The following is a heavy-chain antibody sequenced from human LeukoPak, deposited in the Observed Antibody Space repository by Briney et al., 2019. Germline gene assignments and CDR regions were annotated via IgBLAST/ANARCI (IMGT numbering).Heavy chain of an antibody. CDR1: GFTFSSYW. D-gene: IGHD1-26*01. J-gene: IGHJ4*02. V-gene: IGHV3-7*03. Sequence: GGSLRLSCAASGFTFSSYWMSWVRQAPGKGLEWVANIKQDGSEKYYVDSVKGRFTISRDNAKNSLYLQMNSLRAEDTAVYYCASPKTPSGSYGDFDYWGQGTLVTVSS. CDR2: IKQDGSEK. CDR3: ASPKTPSGSYGDFDY.